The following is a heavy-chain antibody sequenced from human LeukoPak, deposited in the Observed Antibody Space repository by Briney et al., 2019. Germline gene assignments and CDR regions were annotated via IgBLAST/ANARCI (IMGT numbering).Heavy chain of an antibody. J-gene: IGHJ2*01. V-gene: IGHV4-31*03. D-gene: IGHD2-2*01. CDR3: ARALLVVPAALRYFDL. Sequence: SQTLSLTCTVSGGSISSGGYYWSWIRQHPGKGLEWIGYIYYSGSTYYNPSLKSRVTISVDMSKNQFSLKLSSVTAADTAVYYCARALLVVPAALRYFDLWGRGTLVTVSS. CDR1: GGSISSGGYY. CDR2: IYYSGST.